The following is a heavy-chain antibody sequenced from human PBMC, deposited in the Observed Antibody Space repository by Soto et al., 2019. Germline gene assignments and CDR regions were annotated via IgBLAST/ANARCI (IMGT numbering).Heavy chain of an antibody. CDR2: INPSGGST. D-gene: IGHD6-19*01. J-gene: IGHJ3*01. CDR3: GSVRYRSGWYAF. CDR1: GDRFDSNY. Sequence: GVSVKVCSEAPGDRFDSNYRQWLQHSPGQGLEWMGIINPSGGSTSYAQKFQGRVTMTRDTSTSTVYMELSSLRSEDTAVYYCGSVRYRSGWYAF. V-gene: IGHV1-46*03.